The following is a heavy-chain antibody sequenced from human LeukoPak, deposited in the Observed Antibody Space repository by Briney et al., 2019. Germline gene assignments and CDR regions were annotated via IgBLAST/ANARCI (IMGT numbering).Heavy chain of an antibody. Sequence: GSSVKVSCKASGGTFSSYTISWVRQAPGQGLEWMGRIIPILGIANYAQKFQGRVTITADKSTSTAYMELSSLRSEDTAVYYCARSLRFLEWLLYRGAFDIWGQGTMVTVSS. CDR1: GGTFSSYT. CDR2: IIPILGIA. D-gene: IGHD3-3*01. CDR3: ARSLRFLEWLLYRGAFDI. V-gene: IGHV1-69*02. J-gene: IGHJ3*02.